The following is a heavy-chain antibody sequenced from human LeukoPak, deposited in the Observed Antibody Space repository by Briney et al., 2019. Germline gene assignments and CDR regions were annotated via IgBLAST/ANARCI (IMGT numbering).Heavy chain of an antibody. Sequence: SETLSLTCTVSGGSTSSYYWSWIRQPPGKGLEWIGYIYYSGSTNYNPSLKSRVTISGDTSKNQFSLKLSSVTAADTAVYYCARSPYYDFWSGYYGYHFDYWGQGTLVTVSS. CDR2: IYYSGST. D-gene: IGHD3-3*01. J-gene: IGHJ4*02. V-gene: IGHV4-59*08. CDR3: ARSPYYDFWSGYYGYHFDY. CDR1: GGSTSSYY.